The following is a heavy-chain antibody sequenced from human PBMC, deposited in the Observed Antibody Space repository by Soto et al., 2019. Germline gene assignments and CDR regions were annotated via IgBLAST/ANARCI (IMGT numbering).Heavy chain of an antibody. CDR1: GFTFSSYS. Sequence: LRLSCAASGFTFSSYSMNWVRQAPGKGLEWVSSISSSSSYIYYADSVKGRFTISRDSAKNSLYLQMNSLRAEDTAVYYCASVELYYYDSSGYHDYWGQGTLVTVSS. CDR2: ISSSSSYI. J-gene: IGHJ4*02. CDR3: ASVELYYYDSSGYHDY. D-gene: IGHD3-22*01. V-gene: IGHV3-21*01.